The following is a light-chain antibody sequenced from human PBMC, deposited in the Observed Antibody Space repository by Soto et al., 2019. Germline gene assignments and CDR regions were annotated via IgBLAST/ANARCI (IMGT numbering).Light chain of an antibody. J-gene: IGKJ4*01. CDR2: DAS. CDR3: QQRSSWPLA. CDR1: QSVSSF. V-gene: IGKV3-11*01. Sequence: EVVLTQSPSTLSLYPGERATLSCRASQSVSSFLAWYQQKPGQAPRLLIYDASNRATGIPARFSGSGSGTDFTLTISSLEPEDFAVYYCQQRSSWPLAFGGGTKVEIK.